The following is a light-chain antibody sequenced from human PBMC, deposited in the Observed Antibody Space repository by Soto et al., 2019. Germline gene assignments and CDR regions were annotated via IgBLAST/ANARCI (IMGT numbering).Light chain of an antibody. Sequence: DIQMTQSPSSLSASVGDRVTITCQATQDISNYLHWYQQKPGKAPKLLIYDASNLETGVPSRFSGGGSGTDFTFTINSLQPEDIATYYCQQYDNLPLTFGGGTKVDIK. J-gene: IGKJ4*01. CDR3: QQYDNLPLT. V-gene: IGKV1-33*01. CDR2: DAS. CDR1: QDISNY.